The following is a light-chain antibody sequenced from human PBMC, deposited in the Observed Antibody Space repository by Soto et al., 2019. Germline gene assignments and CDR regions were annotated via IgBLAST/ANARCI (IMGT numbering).Light chain of an antibody. CDR3: QQYGGSPPLT. V-gene: IGKV3D-15*01. Sequence: EIVMTQSPATLSVSPGERATLSCRASQSVSSNLAWYQQKPGQAPRLLVYGASTRVTGIPARFSGSGSGTEFTLTISSLQSEDFAVYYCQQYGGSPPLTFGEGTKVEIK. J-gene: IGKJ4*01. CDR2: GAS. CDR1: QSVSSN.